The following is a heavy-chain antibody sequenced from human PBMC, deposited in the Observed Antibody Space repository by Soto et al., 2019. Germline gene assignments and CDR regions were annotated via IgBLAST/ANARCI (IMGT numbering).Heavy chain of an antibody. CDR1: GGHFSGYY. V-gene: IGHV4-34*01. J-gene: IGHJ3*02. CDR3: ARTNMYSSGWYRYLDAFDI. CDR2: INHSGST. D-gene: IGHD6-19*01. Sequence: QVQLQQWGAGLLKPSETLSLTCAVYGGHFSGYYWRWIRQPPGKGMEWMGEINHSGSTIYNPSLKRRVTISVDTSKNQFCLKLSSVTAADTAVYYCARTNMYSSGWYRYLDAFDIWGQGPMVTVSS.